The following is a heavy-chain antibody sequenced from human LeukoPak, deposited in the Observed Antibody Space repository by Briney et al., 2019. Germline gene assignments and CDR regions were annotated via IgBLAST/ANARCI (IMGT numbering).Heavy chain of an antibody. J-gene: IGHJ4*02. CDR1: GGTFSSYA. D-gene: IGHD3-22*01. CDR2: IIPIFGTA. V-gene: IGHV1-69*01. CDR3: AREYYYDSSGSYYFDY. Sequence: AASVKVSCKASGGTFSSYAISWVRQAPGQGLEWMGGIIPIFGTANYAQKFQGRVTITADESTSTAYMELSSLRSEDTAVYYCAREYYYDSSGSYYFDYWGQGTLVTVSS.